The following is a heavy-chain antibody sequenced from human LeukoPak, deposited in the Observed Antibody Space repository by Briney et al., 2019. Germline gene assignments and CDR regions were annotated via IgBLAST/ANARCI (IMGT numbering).Heavy chain of an antibody. D-gene: IGHD5-24*01. V-gene: IGHV1-2*04. CDR1: GYTFTGYY. CDR3: AREMATTNNWFDP. CDR2: INPNSGGT. Sequence: ASVKVSCKASGYTFTGYYMHWVRQAPGQGLEWMGWINPNSGGTNYAQKFQGWVTMTRDTSISTAYMELSRLRSDDTAVYYCAREMATTNNWFDPWGQGTLVTVSS. J-gene: IGHJ5*02.